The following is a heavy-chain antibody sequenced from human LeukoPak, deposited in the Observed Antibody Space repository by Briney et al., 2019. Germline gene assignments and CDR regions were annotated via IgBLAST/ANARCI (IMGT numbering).Heavy chain of an antibody. Sequence: GGSLRLSCAASGFAFSSYAMTWVRQAPGKGLEWVSGISASGGSTYYAASVKGRFTVSRDKSRNTLSLQMDSLGAEDTAVYYCAIDQRTSSIKGAFDIWGQGTMVTVSS. CDR2: ISASGGST. D-gene: IGHD2-2*01. V-gene: IGHV3-23*01. J-gene: IGHJ3*02. CDR3: AIDQRTSSIKGAFDI. CDR1: GFAFSSYA.